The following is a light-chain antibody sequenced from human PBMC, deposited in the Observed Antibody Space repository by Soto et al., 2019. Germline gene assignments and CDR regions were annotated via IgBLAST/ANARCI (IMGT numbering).Light chain of an antibody. CDR1: RGINNY. V-gene: IGKV1-27*01. J-gene: IGKJ5*01. Sequence: DIQMTQSPSSLSASVGDRVTITCRASRGINNYLAWYQQKPGQVPKLLIYAASTLQSGVPSRFSGSGSGTDFTLTISSLQPEDVATYYCQKYNSAPVTVGQGTRLEIK. CDR2: AAS. CDR3: QKYNSAPVT.